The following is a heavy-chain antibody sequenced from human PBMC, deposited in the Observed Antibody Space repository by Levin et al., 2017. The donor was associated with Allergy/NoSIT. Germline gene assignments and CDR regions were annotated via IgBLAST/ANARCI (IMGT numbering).Heavy chain of an antibody. J-gene: IGHJ3*02. CDR3: TRDPHYYGSGSYYNEGAFDS. V-gene: IGHV1-46*01. CDR2: INPSGGST. D-gene: IGHD3-10*01. CDR1: GYTFTSYY. Sequence: VASVKVSCKASGYTFTSYYMHWVRQAPGQGLEWMGIINPSGGSTSYAQKFQGRVTMTRDTSTSTVYMELSSLRSEDTAVYYCTRDPHYYGSGSYYNEGAFDSWGQGTMVTVSS.